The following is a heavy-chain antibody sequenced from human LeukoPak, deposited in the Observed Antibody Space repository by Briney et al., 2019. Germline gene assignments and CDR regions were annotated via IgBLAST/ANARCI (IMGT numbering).Heavy chain of an antibody. J-gene: IGHJ6*02. Sequence: PGGSLRLSCVASGFPFSSYWMTWVRQAPGKGLEWVANIKQDGSKKSYVDSVKGRFTISRDNAKNSLYLQMNSLRAEDTAVYYCARAPATTTNYYYGMDVWGQGTTVTVSS. CDR2: IKQDGSKK. V-gene: IGHV3-7*01. CDR1: GFPFSSYW. CDR3: ARAPATTTNYYYGMDV. D-gene: IGHD4-17*01.